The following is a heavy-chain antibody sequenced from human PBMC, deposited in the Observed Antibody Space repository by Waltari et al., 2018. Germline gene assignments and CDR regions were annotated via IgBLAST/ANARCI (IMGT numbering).Heavy chain of an antibody. Sequence: EVQLVQSGAEVKKPGATVKISCKVSGYTFTDYYMHWVQQAPGKGLEWMGLVDPEDGETIYAEKFQGRVTITAYTSTDTAYMELSSLRSEDTAVYYCATAKREAAAGWGYGMDVWGQGTTVTVSS. CDR1: GYTFTDYY. V-gene: IGHV1-69-2*01. CDR3: ATAKREAAAGWGYGMDV. CDR2: VDPEDGET. J-gene: IGHJ6*02. D-gene: IGHD6-13*01.